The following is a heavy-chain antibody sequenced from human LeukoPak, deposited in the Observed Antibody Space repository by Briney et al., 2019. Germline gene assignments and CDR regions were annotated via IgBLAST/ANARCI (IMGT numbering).Heavy chain of an antibody. D-gene: IGHD4-11*01. CDR2: ISSSGSTI. CDR1: GFTLSDYY. Sequence: GGSLRLSCAASGFTLSDYYMSWIRQAPGKGLEWVSYISSSGSTIYYADSVKGRFTISRDNAKNSLYLQMNSLRAEDTAVYYCARESYSSISFDYWGQGTLVTVSS. CDR3: ARESYSSISFDY. J-gene: IGHJ4*02. V-gene: IGHV3-11*01.